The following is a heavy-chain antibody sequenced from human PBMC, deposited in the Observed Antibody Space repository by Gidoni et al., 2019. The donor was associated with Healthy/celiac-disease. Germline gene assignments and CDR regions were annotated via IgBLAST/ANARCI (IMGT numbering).Heavy chain of an antibody. J-gene: IGHJ4*02. D-gene: IGHD4-4*01. Sequence: QVQLVESGGGVVQPGRSLRLSCAASGFTFSSYAMHWVRQAPGKGLAWVAVISYAGSNKYYADSVKARFTISSDNSKTTLYLQMNSLRAEDTAVYYCARDRNNYFDYWGQGTLVTVSS. CDR1: GFTFSSYA. CDR3: ARDRNNYFDY. V-gene: IGHV3-30*04. CDR2: ISYAGSNK.